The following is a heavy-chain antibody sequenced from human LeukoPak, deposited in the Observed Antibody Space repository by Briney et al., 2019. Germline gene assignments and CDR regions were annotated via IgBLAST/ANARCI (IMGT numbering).Heavy chain of an antibody. CDR3: ARDRELGY. CDR2: IYNSGNT. J-gene: IGHJ4*02. V-gene: IGHV4-61*01. D-gene: IGHD3-10*01. Sequence: NASETLSLTCTVSGYSISSGYYWGWIRQPPGKGLEWIGYIYNSGNTNYNPSLESRVTISVDTSKSQFSLKLTSVTAADTAVYYCARDRELGYWGQGTLVTVSS. CDR1: GYSISSGYY.